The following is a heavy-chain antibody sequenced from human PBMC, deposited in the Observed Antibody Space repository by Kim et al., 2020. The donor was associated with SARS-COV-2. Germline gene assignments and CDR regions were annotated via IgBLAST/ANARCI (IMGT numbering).Heavy chain of an antibody. Sequence: SETLSLTCTVSGGSISSYYWSWIRQPPGKGLEWIGYIYYSGSTNYNPSLKSRVTISVDTSKNQFYLKLSSVTAADTAVYYCARVRNWNAALFDYWGQGTLVTVSS. CDR3: ARVRNWNAALFDY. D-gene: IGHD1-1*01. CDR2: IYYSGST. CDR1: GGSISSYY. J-gene: IGHJ4*02. V-gene: IGHV4-59*08.